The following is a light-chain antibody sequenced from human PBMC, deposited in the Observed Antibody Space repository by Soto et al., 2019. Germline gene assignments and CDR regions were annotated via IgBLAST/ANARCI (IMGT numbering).Light chain of an antibody. Sequence: EFVLTQSPGTLSLSPGERASLSCRASQSVNSNYLAWYQHKPGQAPRLLIYGASSRATGIPDRFSGSGSGADFTLTISRLEPEDFAVYYCQQYGSSPYTFGQVTKVEIQ. CDR2: GAS. CDR3: QQYGSSPYT. V-gene: IGKV3-20*01. CDR1: QSVNSNY. J-gene: IGKJ2*01.